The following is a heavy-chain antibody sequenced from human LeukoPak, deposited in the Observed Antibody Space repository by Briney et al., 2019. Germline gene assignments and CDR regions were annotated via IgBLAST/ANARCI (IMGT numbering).Heavy chain of an antibody. D-gene: IGHD3-22*01. J-gene: IGHJ4*02. CDR1: GFSISSYY. CDR3: ARVYYDSSGYPYCFAY. Sequence: PSETLSLTRTVSGFSISSYYWGWIRQPPGKGPEWIGYIYYSGSTNYNPSLTSRVTISVDTSKKQFSLKLSSVTAADTAVYYCARVYYDSSGYPYCFAYWGEGTLVTVSS. CDR2: IYYSGST. V-gene: IGHV4-59*01.